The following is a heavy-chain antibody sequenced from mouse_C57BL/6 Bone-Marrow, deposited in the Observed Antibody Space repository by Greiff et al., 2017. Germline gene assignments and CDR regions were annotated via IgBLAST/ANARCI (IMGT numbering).Heavy chain of an antibody. CDR3: AGLDYYAMDY. CDR1: GFTFSSYA. Sequence: EVKLVESGGGLVKPGGSLKLSCAASGFTFSSYAMSWVRQTPEKRLEWVATISDGGSYTYYPDNVKGRFTISRDNAKNNLYLQMSHLKSEDTAMYYCAGLDYYAMDYWGQGTSVTVSS. V-gene: IGHV5-4*03. CDR2: ISDGGSYT. J-gene: IGHJ4*01.